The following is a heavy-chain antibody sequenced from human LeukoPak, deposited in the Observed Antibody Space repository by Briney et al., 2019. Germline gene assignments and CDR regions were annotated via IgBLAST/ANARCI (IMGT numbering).Heavy chain of an antibody. V-gene: IGHV3-74*01. CDR2: ISIDGSST. CDR1: GFTFSRYW. J-gene: IGHJ6*02. Sequence: GGSLRLSCAASGFTFSRYWMHWLRQAPGKGPVWVSRISIDGSSTSYADSVKGRFTISRDNGKNTLYLQLNSLRAEDTAVYYCASYLTSIPPGMDVWGQGTTVTVSS. CDR3: ASYLTSIPPGMDV. D-gene: IGHD2/OR15-2a*01.